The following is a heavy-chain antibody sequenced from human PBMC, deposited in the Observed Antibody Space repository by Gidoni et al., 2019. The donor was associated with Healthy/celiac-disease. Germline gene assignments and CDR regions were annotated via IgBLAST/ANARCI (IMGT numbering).Heavy chain of an antibody. CDR2: ISSSSSTI. V-gene: IGHV3-48*02. J-gene: IGHJ6*02. Sequence: EVQLVESGGGLVQPGGSLRLSCSASGFTFRTYSLNWVRQAPGKGVEWVSYISSSSSTIYYADSVKGRFTISRDNAKNSLYLQMNSLRDEDTAVYYCARDLYCGGDCYKYYYYGMDVWGQGTTVTVSS. D-gene: IGHD2-21*02. CDR3: ARDLYCGGDCYKYYYYGMDV. CDR1: GFTFRTYS.